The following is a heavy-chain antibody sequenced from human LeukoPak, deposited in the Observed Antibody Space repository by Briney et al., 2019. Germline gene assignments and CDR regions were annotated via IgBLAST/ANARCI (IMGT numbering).Heavy chain of an antibody. CDR1: GFTFSSYG. D-gene: IGHD2-2*01. CDR2: ISYDGSNK. Sequence: PGGSLRLSCAASGFTFSSYGMHWVRQAPGKGLEWVAVISYDGSNKYYADSVKGRFTISRDNSKNTLYLQMNSLRAEDTAVYYCAKAYAGVGAFDIWGQGTMVTVSS. CDR3: AKAYAGVGAFDI. V-gene: IGHV3-30*18. J-gene: IGHJ3*02.